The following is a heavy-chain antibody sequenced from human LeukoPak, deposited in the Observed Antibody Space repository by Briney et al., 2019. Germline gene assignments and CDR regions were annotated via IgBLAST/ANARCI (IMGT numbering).Heavy chain of an antibody. J-gene: IGHJ4*02. V-gene: IGHV3-48*02. CDR2: ISSSGSTI. CDR1: GFTFSSYN. CDR3: ARDGFYYDSSGYRLRGYFDY. Sequence: PGGSLRLSCAASGFTFSSYNMNWVRQAPGKGLEWVSYISSSGSTIYYADSVKGRFTISRDDAKSSLYLQMNSLRDDDTAVYYCARDGFYYDSSGYRLRGYFDYWGQGTLVTVS. D-gene: IGHD3-22*01.